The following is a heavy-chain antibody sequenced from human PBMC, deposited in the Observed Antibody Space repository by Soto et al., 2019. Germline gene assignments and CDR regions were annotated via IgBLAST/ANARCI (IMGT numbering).Heavy chain of an antibody. J-gene: IGHJ4*02. Sequence: ASVKVSCKASGYTFTSYGISWVRQAPGQGLEWMGWISAYNGNTNYAQKLQGRVTMTTDTSTSTAYMELRSLRSDDTAVYYCAREGRWRGDYGDPFDYWAREPWSPSPQ. D-gene: IGHD4-17*01. CDR3: AREGRWRGDYGDPFDY. V-gene: IGHV1-18*01. CDR2: ISAYNGNT. CDR1: GYTFTSYG.